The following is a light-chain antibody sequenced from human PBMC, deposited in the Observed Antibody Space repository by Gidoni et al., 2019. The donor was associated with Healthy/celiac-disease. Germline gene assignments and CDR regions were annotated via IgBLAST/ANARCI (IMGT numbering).Light chain of an antibody. CDR1: QSVSSN. V-gene: IGKV3-15*01. Sequence: EIVMTQSPATLSVSPGERATLSCRASQSVSSNLALYQQKPGQAPRLLIYCASTRATGIPARFSGSGSGTEFTLTISSLQSEDFAVYYCQQYNNWPYTFGQGTKLEIK. CDR3: QQYNNWPYT. J-gene: IGKJ2*01. CDR2: CAS.